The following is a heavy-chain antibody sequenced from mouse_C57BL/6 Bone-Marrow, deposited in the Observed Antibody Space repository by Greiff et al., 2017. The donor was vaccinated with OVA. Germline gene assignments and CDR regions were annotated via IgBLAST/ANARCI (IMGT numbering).Heavy chain of an antibody. Sequence: EVKLMESGPGLVKPSQSLSLTCSVTGYSITSGYYWNWIRQFPGNKLEWMGYISYDGSNNYNPSLKNRISITRDTSKNQFFLKLNSVTTEDTATYYCARAYSNYCSDYWGQGTTLTVSS. J-gene: IGHJ2*01. CDR2: ISYDGSN. V-gene: IGHV3-6*01. D-gene: IGHD2-5*01. CDR1: GYSITSGYY. CDR3: ARAYSNYCSDY.